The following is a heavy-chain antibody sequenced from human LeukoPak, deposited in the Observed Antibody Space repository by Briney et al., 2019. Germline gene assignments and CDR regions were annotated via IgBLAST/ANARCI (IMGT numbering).Heavy chain of an antibody. CDR2: ISYDGSNK. Sequence: GRSLRLSCAASGFTFSRYGMHWVRQAPGKGLEWVAVISYDGSNKYYADSVKGRFTISRDNSKNTLYLQMNSLRAEDTAVYYCAKDRHSSGWYFDYWGQGTLVTVCS. J-gene: IGHJ4*02. CDR3: AKDRHSSGWYFDY. D-gene: IGHD6-19*01. V-gene: IGHV3-30*18. CDR1: GFTFSRYG.